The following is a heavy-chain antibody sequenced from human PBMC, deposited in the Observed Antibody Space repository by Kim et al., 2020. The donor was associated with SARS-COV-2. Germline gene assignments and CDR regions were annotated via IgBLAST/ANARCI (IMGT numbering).Heavy chain of an antibody. CDR3: ARHPVSAVLLWFRELTAYYFDY. CDR2: IYYSGST. CDR1: GGSISSSSYY. Sequence: SETLSLTCTGSGGSISSSSYYWGWIRQPPGKGLEWIGSIYYSGSTYYNPSLKSRVTISVDTSKNQFSLKLSSVTAADTAVYYCARHPVSAVLLWFRELTAYYFDYWGQGTLVTVSS. J-gene: IGHJ4*02. D-gene: IGHD3-10*01. V-gene: IGHV4-39*01.